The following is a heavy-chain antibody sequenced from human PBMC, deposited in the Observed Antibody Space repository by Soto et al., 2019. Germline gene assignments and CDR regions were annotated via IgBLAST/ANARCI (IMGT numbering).Heavy chain of an antibody. J-gene: IGHJ6*02. CDR2: ISSSGSTI. Sequence: PGGSLRLSCAASGFTFSDYYMSWIRQAPGKGLEWVSYISSSGSTIYYADSVKGRFTISRDNAKNSLYLQMSSLRAEDTAVYYCARDLGSYGRAGSYYGMDVWGQGTTVTVSS. D-gene: IGHD5-18*01. CDR1: GFTFSDYY. V-gene: IGHV3-11*01. CDR3: ARDLGSYGRAGSYYGMDV.